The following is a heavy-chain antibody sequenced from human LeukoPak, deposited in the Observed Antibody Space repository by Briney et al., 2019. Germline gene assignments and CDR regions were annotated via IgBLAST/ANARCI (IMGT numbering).Heavy chain of an antibody. CDR1: GGSVSSGDYY. CDR2: IYYSGST. J-gene: IGHJ4*02. Sequence: SETLSLTCTVSGGSVSSGDYYWGWIRQPPGKGLEWIGSIYYSGSTYYNPSLKSRVTISVDTSKNQFSLKLSSVTAADTAVYYCARGSIVGATPFDYWGQGTLVTVSS. V-gene: IGHV4-39*07. CDR3: ARGSIVGATPFDY. D-gene: IGHD1-26*01.